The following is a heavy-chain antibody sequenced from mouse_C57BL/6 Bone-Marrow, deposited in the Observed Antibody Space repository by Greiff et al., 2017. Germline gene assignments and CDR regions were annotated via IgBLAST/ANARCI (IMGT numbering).Heavy chain of an antibody. D-gene: IGHD1-1*01. J-gene: IGHJ3*01. CDR1: GFNIKNTY. V-gene: IGHV14-3*01. Sequence: EVNVVESVAELVRPGASVKLSCTASGFNIKNTYMHWVKQRPEQGLEWIGRIDPANGNTKYAPKFQGKATITADTSSNTAYLQLSSLTSEDTAIYYCAPYYGSSPAWFAYWGQGTLVTVSA. CDR2: IDPANGNT. CDR3: APYYGSSPAWFAY.